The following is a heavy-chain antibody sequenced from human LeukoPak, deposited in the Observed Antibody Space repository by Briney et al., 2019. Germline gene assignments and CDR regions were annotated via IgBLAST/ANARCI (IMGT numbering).Heavy chain of an antibody. V-gene: IGHV1-46*01. J-gene: IGHJ3*02. CDR1: GGTFSSYA. Sequence: ASVKVSCKASGGTFSSYAISWVRQAPGQGLEWMGMLSPSGGSTNYAQKFQGRVTVTRDTSTSTVYMDLSSLRSDDTAVYYCARGSGYHAFDIWGQGTMITVSS. D-gene: IGHD3-22*01. CDR2: LSPSGGST. CDR3: ARGSGYHAFDI.